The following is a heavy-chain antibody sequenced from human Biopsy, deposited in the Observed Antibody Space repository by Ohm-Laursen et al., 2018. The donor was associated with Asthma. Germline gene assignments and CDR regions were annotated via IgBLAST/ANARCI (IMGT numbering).Heavy chain of an antibody. CDR1: GDTLTEKS. J-gene: IGHJ4*02. V-gene: IGHV1-24*01. CDR2: FDIEDGEA. Sequence: ASVKVSCKVSGDTLTEKSIHWVRQAPGKGLEGMGGFDIEDGEASYAQKFKGRVTLTEDPSTDTVYMEVSSLRSDDTAVYYCATDLGNPQKDYDYWDQGTLVTVSS. D-gene: IGHD3-10*01. CDR3: ATDLGNPQKDYDY.